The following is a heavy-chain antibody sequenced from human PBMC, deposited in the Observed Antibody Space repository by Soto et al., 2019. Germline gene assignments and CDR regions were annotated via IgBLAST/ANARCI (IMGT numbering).Heavy chain of an antibody. CDR1: GGSISSGGYS. CDR3: ARKAIYYYYGMDV. CDR2: IYHSGST. Sequence: QLQLQESGSGLVKPSQTLSLTCAVSGGSISSGGYSWSWIRQPPGKGLEWIGYIYHSGSTYYNPSLKGRVTISVDRSKNQFSLKLSSVTAADTAVYYCARKAIYYYYGMDVWGQGTTVTVSS. V-gene: IGHV4-30-2*01. J-gene: IGHJ6*02.